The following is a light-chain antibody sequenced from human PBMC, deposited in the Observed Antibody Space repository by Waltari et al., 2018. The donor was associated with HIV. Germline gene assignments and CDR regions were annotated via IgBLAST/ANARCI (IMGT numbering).Light chain of an antibody. J-gene: IGKJ1*01. CDR1: HDIINY. CDR3: QHHENLTWT. CDR2: DAS. Sequence: DIQMTQSPSSLSASVGDRVTITCQASHDIINYLNWYQQKPGKAPKLLIYDASNLEAGVPSRFSGSGSGTDFTFAISSLQPEDIATYYCQHHENLTWTFGQGTKVEI. V-gene: IGKV1-33*01.